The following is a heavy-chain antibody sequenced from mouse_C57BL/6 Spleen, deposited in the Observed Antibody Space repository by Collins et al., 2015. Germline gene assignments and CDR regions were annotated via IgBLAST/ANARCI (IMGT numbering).Heavy chain of an antibody. V-gene: IGHV5-9*02. J-gene: IGHJ3*01. CDR3: ARHDFAY. CDR1: GFAFSSYD. Sequence: EVKLVESGGGLVKPGGSLKLSCAASGFAFSSYDMSWVRQTPEKRLEWVATISSGGSYTYYPDSVKGRFTISRDNARNTLYLQISSLRSEDTALYYCARHDFAYWGQGTLVTVSA. CDR2: ISSGGSYT.